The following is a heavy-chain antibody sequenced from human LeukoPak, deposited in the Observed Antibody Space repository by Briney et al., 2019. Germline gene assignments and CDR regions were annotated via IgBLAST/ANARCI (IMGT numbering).Heavy chain of an antibody. Sequence: GASVKVSCKASGYTFTSYGLSWVRQAPGQGLEWMGIINPSGGSTSYAQKFQGRVTMTRDTSTSTAYMELSSLRSEDTAVYYCLCGGRAMWFQHWGQGTLVTVSS. CDR2: INPSGGST. J-gene: IGHJ1*01. CDR3: LCGGRAMWFQH. CDR1: GYTFTSYG. D-gene: IGHD2-21*01. V-gene: IGHV1-46*01.